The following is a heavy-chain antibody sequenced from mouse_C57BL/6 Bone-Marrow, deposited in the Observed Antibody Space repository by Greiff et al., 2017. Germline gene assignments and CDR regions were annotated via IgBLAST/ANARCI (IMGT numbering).Heavy chain of an antibody. Sequence: QVQLQQSGAELARPGASVKLSCKASGYTFTSYGISWVKQRTGQGLEWIGEIYPRSGNPYYNEKFKGKATLTADKSSSTAYMELRSLTSEDSAVYFCANLDSSVHFDYWGPGTTLTVSS. CDR1: GYTFTSYG. J-gene: IGHJ2*01. CDR3: ANLDSSVHFDY. D-gene: IGHD3-2*02. V-gene: IGHV1-81*01. CDR2: IYPRSGNP.